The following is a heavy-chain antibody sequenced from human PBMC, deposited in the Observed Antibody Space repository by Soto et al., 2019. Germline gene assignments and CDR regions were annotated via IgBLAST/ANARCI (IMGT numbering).Heavy chain of an antibody. CDR1: GFTFSSYE. CDR3: ARDLGLVVAAIPDGSNL. Sequence: EVQLVESGGGLVQPGGSLRLSCAASGFTFSSYEMNWVRQATGKGPERVSYISSSGSTIYYADSVKGRFTISRDNAKNSLYLRLNCLRAEDTAVYCCARDLGLVVAAIPDGSNLWGQGPLVSVCS. J-gene: IGHJ4*02. V-gene: IGHV3-48*03. D-gene: IGHD2-15*01. CDR2: ISSSGSTI.